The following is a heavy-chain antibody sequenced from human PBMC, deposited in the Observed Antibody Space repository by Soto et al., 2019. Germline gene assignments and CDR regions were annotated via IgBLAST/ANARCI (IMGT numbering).Heavy chain of an antibody. J-gene: IGHJ4*02. Sequence: QVQLQESGPGLVKPSETLSLTCTVSGGSISSYYWSWIRQPPGKGLEWIGYIYYSGSTNYNPSLKSRVTISVDTSKNQFSLKLSSVTAADTAVYCCAREAYYDSEFDYWGQGTLVTVSS. V-gene: IGHV4-59*01. CDR1: GGSISSYY. CDR2: IYYSGST. D-gene: IGHD3-22*01. CDR3: AREAYYDSEFDY.